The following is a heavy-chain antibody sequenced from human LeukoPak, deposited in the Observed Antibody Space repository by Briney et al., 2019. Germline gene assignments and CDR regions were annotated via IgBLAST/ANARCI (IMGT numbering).Heavy chain of an antibody. D-gene: IGHD6-6*01. V-gene: IGHV3-48*04. J-gene: IGHJ4*02. Sequence: GESLRLSCAASGFTFSSYSMNWVRQAPGKGLEWVSYISSSSSTIYYADSVKGRFTISRDNAKNSLYLQMNSLRAEDTAVYYCARGSTSSLDSWGQGTLVTVSS. CDR2: ISSSSSTI. CDR1: GFTFSSYS. CDR3: ARGSTSSLDS.